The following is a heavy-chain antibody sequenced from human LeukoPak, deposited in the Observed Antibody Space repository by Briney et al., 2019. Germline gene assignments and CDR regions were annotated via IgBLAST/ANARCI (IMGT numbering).Heavy chain of an antibody. CDR3: ARMYSSSNYYFDY. Sequence: SETLSLTCTVAGGSIKSSNFYWGWIRQPPGKGLEWISSVYYSGSTYYNPSLKSRVTISVDTSRNQFSLKLSSVTAADTAVYYCARMYSSSNYYFDYWGQGTLVTVSS. V-gene: IGHV4-39*07. CDR2: VYYSGST. CDR1: GGSIKSSNFY. J-gene: IGHJ4*02. D-gene: IGHD6-13*01.